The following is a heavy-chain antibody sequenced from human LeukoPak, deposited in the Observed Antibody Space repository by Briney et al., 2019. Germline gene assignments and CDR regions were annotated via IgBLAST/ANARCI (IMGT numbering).Heavy chain of an antibody. J-gene: IGHJ6*02. Sequence: KPSETLSLTCTVSGGSISSGDYYWSWIRQRPGKGLEWIGEINHSGSTNYNPSLKSRVTISVDTSKNQFSLKLSSVTAADTAVYYCARGPIVVVPAAIGAYYYYGMDVWGQGTTVTVSS. D-gene: IGHD2-2*01. CDR3: ARGPIVVVPAAIGAYYYYGMDV. CDR2: INHSGST. CDR1: GGSISSGDYY. V-gene: IGHV4-39*07.